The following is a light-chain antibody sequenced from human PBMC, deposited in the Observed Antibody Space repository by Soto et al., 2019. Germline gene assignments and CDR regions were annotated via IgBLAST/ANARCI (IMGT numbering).Light chain of an antibody. CDR2: DAS. CDR3: QQYNNWPLT. Sequence: EFVLTQSPGTLSLSPGERATLSCRASQTVRNNYLAWYQQKPGQPPSLLIYDASTRATGTPARFSGSGSGTEFTLAVSSLQSEDFAVYYWQQYNNWPLTFGQGTKVDIK. CDR1: QTVRNN. J-gene: IGKJ1*01. V-gene: IGKV3D-15*01.